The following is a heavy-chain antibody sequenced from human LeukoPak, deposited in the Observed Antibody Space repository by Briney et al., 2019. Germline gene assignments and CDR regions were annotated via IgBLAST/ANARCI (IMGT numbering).Heavy chain of an antibody. CDR1: GLTFDDYA. D-gene: IGHD6-19*01. J-gene: IGHJ4*02. CDR2: ISWNSGSI. CDR3: AKATVAEFDY. Sequence: PGGSLRLSCAASGLTFDDYAMHWVRQAPGKGLEWVSGISWNSGSIGYADSVKGRFTISRDNAKNSLYLQMNSLRAEDTALYYCAKATVAEFDYWGQGTLVTVSS. V-gene: IGHV3-9*01.